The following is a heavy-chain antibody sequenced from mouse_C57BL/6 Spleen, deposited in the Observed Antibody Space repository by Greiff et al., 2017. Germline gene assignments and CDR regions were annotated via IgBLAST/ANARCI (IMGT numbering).Heavy chain of an antibody. J-gene: IGHJ2*01. D-gene: IGHD4-1*01. V-gene: IGHV1-52*01. CDR1: GYTFTSYW. CDR2: IDPSDSET. CDR3: ARCDPANWDFFDY. Sequence: QVQLQQPGAELVRPGSSVKLSCKASGYTFTSYWMHWVKQRPIQGLEWIGNIDPSDSETHYNQKFKDKATLPVDKSSSTAYMQLSSLKSEDSAVYNCARCDPANWDFFDYWGQGTTLTVSS.